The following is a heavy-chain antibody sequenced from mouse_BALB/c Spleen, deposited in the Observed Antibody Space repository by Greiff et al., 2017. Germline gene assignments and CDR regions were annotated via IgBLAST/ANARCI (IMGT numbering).Heavy chain of an antibody. Sequence: QVQLQQSGAELAKPGASVKMSCKASGYTFTSYWMHWVKQRPGQGLEWIGYINPSTGYTEYNQKFKDKATLTADKSSSTAYMQLSSLTSEDSAVYYCAREYYGSRYFDVWGAGTTVTVSS. D-gene: IGHD1-1*01. CDR2: INPSTGYT. CDR1: GYTFTSYW. CDR3: AREYYGSRYFDV. J-gene: IGHJ1*01. V-gene: IGHV1-7*01.